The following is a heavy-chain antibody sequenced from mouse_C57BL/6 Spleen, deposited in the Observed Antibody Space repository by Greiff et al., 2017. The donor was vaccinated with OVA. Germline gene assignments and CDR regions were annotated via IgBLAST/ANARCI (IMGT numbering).Heavy chain of an antibody. CDR3: ASLTGTGFAY. Sequence: QVQLQQSGPGLVAPSQSLSITCTVSGFSLTSYGVDWVRQSPGKGLEWLGVIWGVGSTNYNSALKSRLSISKDNSKSQVFLKMNSLQTDDTAMYYCASLTGTGFAYWGQGTLVTVSA. D-gene: IGHD4-1*01. J-gene: IGHJ3*01. V-gene: IGHV2-6*01. CDR2: IWGVGST. CDR1: GFSLTSYG.